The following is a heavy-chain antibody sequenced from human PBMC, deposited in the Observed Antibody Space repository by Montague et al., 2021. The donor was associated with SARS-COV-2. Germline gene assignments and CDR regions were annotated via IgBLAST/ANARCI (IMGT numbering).Heavy chain of an antibody. CDR2: IFYSGST. V-gene: IGHV4-39*07. CDR1: GGSISSSNYY. J-gene: IGHJ2*01. CDR3: ASRRYFSSGSRWYLDL. Sequence: SETLSLTCTVSGGSISSSNYYGVWIRQPPGKGLVWIGTIFYSGSTYSNPSLKSPVTISIATAKNQFSLKLNSVTAAATAVYYCASRRYFSSGSRWYLDLWGRGTLVTVSS. D-gene: IGHD3-10*01.